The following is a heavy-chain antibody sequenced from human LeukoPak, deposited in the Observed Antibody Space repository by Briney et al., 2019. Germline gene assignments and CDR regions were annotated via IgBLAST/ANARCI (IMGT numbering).Heavy chain of an antibody. CDR1: GFTFSSYA. Sequence: GRSLRLSCAASGFTFSSYAMHWVRQAPGKGLEWVAVISYDGSNKYYADSVKGRFTISRDNSKNTLYLQMNSLRAEDTAVYYCARGLWSAYWGQGTLVTVSS. D-gene: IGHD3-10*02. CDR2: ISYDGSNK. J-gene: IGHJ4*02. V-gene: IGHV3-30*04. CDR3: ARGLWSAY.